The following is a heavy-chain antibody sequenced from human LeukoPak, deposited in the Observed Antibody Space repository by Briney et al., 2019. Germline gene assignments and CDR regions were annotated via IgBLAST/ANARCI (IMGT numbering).Heavy chain of an antibody. Sequence: GASMKDSCKSSGFTFTDHYIHWVRQGPGQGLEWMGYIGPHSTFTSSPQEFQGRVTMTRDTSISTAYMELSRLSSDDTAVYYCALGPSITMIVVGWFDPWGQGTLATVSS. J-gene: IGHJ5*02. V-gene: IGHV1-2*02. CDR1: GFTFTDHY. CDR3: ALGPSITMIVVGWFDP. CDR2: IGPHSTFT. D-gene: IGHD3-22*01.